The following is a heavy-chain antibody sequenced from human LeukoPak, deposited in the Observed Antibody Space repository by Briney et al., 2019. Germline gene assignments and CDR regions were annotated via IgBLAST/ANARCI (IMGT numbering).Heavy chain of an antibody. CDR1: EFTLDGFW. Sequence: GGSLRLSCAASEFTLDGFWMSWVRQAPGKGLEWVANIRQDGSAEYYVDSVKGRFTISRDNAKNSLYLQMNSLRAEDTAVYYCARGSMATIDYWGQGTLVTVSS. CDR3: ARGSMATIDY. V-gene: IGHV3-7*01. J-gene: IGHJ4*02. CDR2: IRQDGSAE. D-gene: IGHD5-24*01.